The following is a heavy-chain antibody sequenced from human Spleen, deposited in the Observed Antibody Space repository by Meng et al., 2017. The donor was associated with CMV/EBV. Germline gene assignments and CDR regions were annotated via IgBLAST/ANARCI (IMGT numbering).Heavy chain of an antibody. D-gene: IGHD2/OR15-2a*01. V-gene: IGHV3-23*03. CDR2: MQTTGGGA. J-gene: IGHJ6*02. Sequence: GESLKISCAASGFSFRNYAMSWVRQAPGKGLEWVSVMQTTGGGAYYTDSVKGRFTISSDYSRNIVYLQMNSLRAEDTALYFCVRDGRQCYSNSCYSDYKYYGMDVWGQGTTVTVSS. CDR3: VRDGRQCYSNSCYSDYKYYGMDV. CDR1: GFSFRNYA.